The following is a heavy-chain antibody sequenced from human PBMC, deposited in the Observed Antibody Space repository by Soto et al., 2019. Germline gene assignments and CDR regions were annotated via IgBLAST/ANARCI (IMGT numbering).Heavy chain of an antibody. CDR2: IHYSGST. V-gene: IGHV4-61*01. Sequence: QVQLQESGPGLVKPSETLSLTCTVSGGSVSSGSYYWSWIRQPPGKGLEWIGYIHYSGSTNYNPSLKSRVTISVDTSKNQFSLKLSSVTAADTAVYYCARRIVVVPAAMIAAAAPFDYWGQGTLVTVSS. CDR1: GGSVSSGSYY. J-gene: IGHJ4*02. D-gene: IGHD2-2*01. CDR3: ARRIVVVPAAMIAAAAPFDY.